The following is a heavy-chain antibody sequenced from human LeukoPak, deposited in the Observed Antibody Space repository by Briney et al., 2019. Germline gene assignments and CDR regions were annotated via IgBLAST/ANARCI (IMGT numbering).Heavy chain of an antibody. J-gene: IGHJ4*02. D-gene: IGHD2/OR15-2a*01. Sequence: GGSLRLSCAASGFTFSNYWMHWVRQAPGKGLVWVSRINSDESTTTYADSAKGRFTISKDNAKNTVYLQMNSLRAEDTAVYYCVSFYETYWGRGTLVTVSS. CDR1: GFTFSNYW. CDR3: VSFYETY. V-gene: IGHV3-74*01. CDR2: INSDESTT.